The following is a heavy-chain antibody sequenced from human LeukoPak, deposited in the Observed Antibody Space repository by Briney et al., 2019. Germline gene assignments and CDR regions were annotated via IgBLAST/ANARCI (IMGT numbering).Heavy chain of an antibody. V-gene: IGHV1-46*01. CDR1: GYTFTSYY. J-gene: IGHJ5*02. CDR2: INPSGGST. D-gene: IGHD3-3*01. CDR3: ARDGGAFTITNWFDP. Sequence: ASVKVSCKASGYTFTSYYMHWVRQAPGQGLEWMGIINPSGGSTSYAQKFQGRVTMTRDMSTSTVYMELSSLGSEDTAVYYCARDGGAFTITNWFDPWGQGTLVTVSS.